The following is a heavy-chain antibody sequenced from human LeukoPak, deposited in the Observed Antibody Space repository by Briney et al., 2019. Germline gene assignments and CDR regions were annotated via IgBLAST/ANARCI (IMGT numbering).Heavy chain of an antibody. J-gene: IGHJ6*03. CDR2: ISSSGSTI. D-gene: IGHD4-17*01. CDR3: ARDAYGDYYYYYMDV. Sequence: GGSLRLSCAASGLTFSSYEMNWVRQAPGKGLEWVSYISSSGSTIYYADSVKGRFTISRDNAKNSLYLQMNSLRAEDTAVYYCARDAYGDYYYYYMDVWGKGTTVTISS. CDR1: GLTFSSYE. V-gene: IGHV3-48*03.